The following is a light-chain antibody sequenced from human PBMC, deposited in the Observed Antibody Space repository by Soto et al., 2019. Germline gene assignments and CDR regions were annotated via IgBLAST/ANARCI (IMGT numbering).Light chain of an antibody. V-gene: IGKV4-1*01. J-gene: IGKJ4*01. CDR1: QTLLYASNNKNY. CDR3: QQYLTTPLT. CDR2: WAS. Sequence: DIVMTQSPDSLAVSLGERATVNCKSSQTLLYASNNKNYLAWYQQKPGQPPKLLIYWASTRHSGVPDRFSGSGSGTDFTLTIGSLQAEDVAIYFCQQYLTTPLTFGGGTRVEIK.